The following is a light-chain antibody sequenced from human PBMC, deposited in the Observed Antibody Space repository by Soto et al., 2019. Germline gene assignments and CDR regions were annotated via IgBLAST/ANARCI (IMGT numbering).Light chain of an antibody. CDR2: GAS. V-gene: IGKV3-15*01. CDR3: QQYNDWPRT. J-gene: IGKJ1*01. CDR1: QSVSSD. Sequence: EILMTQSPATLSVSPGERATLSCRASQSVSSDLVWYQQKPGQAPRLLMSGASTRATGIPARFSGSGSGTEFTLTISSLQSEDFAVYYCQQYNDWPRTFGQGTKVEIK.